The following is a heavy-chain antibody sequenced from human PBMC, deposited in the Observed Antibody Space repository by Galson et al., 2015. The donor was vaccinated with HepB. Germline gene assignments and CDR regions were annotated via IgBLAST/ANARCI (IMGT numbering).Heavy chain of an antibody. CDR1: GYTFTSYA. D-gene: IGHD3-22*01. V-gene: IGHV1-3*01. Sequence: SVKVSCKASGYTFTSYAMHWVRQAPGQRLEWMGWINAGNGNTKYSQKFQGRVTITRDTSASTAYMELSSLRSEDTAVYYCARDSTSYYDSSGYYYGLDYWGQGTLVTVSS. CDR3: ARDSTSYYDSSGYYYGLDY. CDR2: INAGNGNT. J-gene: IGHJ4*02.